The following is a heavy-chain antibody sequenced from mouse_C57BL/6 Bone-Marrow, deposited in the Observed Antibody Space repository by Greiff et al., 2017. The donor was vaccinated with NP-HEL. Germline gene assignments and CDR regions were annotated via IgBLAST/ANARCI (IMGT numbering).Heavy chain of an antibody. CDR1: GYTFTSYG. V-gene: IGHV1-81*01. Sequence: VQLQQSGAELARPGASVKLSCKASGYTFTSYGISWVKQRTGQGLEWIGEIYPRSGNTYYNEKFKGKATLTADKASSTAYMELRSLTSEDSAVYFCAPYYYGSRGGYFDVWGTGTTVTVSS. CDR2: IYPRSGNT. J-gene: IGHJ1*03. D-gene: IGHD1-1*01. CDR3: APYYYGSRGGYFDV.